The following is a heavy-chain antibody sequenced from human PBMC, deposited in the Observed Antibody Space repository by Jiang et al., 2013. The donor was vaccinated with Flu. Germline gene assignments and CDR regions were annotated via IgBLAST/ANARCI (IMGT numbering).Heavy chain of an antibody. D-gene: IGHD6-19*01. V-gene: IGHV1-3*01. CDR3: ASRRRGGAVAAFDY. CDR2: INAGNGNT. Sequence: GAEVKKPGASVKVSCKASGYTFTTYAMHWVRQAPGQGLEWMGWINAGNGNTKYSQKFQGRVTITRDTSASTAYMELSSLRSEDTAVYYCASRRRGGAVAAFDYWGQGTLVTVSS. CDR1: GYTFTTYA. J-gene: IGHJ4*02.